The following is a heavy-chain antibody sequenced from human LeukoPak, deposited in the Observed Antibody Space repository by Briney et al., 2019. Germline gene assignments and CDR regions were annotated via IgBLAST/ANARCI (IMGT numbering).Heavy chain of an antibody. CDR1: GGSITTTNF. CDR3: SRESGPYCPFGH. CDR2: ISLRGRT. J-gene: IGHJ5*02. Sequence: PSGTLSLTCGVSGGSITTTNFWSWVRQPPGGGLEWIGEISLRGRTQYNPSLKRRFNISIDASKNHLYLSLASVTAADTAVYYCSRESGPYCPFGHWGQGTLVAVTS. D-gene: IGHD1-26*01. V-gene: IGHV4-4*02.